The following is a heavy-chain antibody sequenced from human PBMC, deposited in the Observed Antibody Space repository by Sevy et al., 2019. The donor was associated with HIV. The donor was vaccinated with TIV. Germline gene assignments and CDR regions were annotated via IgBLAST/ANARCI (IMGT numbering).Heavy chain of an antibody. CDR1: GFTFSSYA. V-gene: IGHV3-30*09. CDR3: ARVGVSYCTDDCYHRFDY. CDR2: ISYDGRNK. J-gene: IGHJ4*02. Sequence: GGSLRLSCSASGFTFSSYALLWVRQAPGKRLEWVSLISYDGRNKYYSDSVKGRFAISRDESKTTLFLQMESLRTEDTAIYYCARVGVSYCTDDCYHRFDYWGRRTLVTVSS. D-gene: IGHD2-21*02.